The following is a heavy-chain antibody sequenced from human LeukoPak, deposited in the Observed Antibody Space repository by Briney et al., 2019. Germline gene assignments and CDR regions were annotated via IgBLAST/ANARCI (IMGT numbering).Heavy chain of an antibody. V-gene: IGHV3-21*04. J-gene: IGHJ3*02. CDR3: ARGPTIDSAFDI. Sequence: PGGSLRLSCAASGFTFSSYSMNWVRQAPGKGLEWVSSISSSSNHIYYADSLKGRFTISRDNAKNSLYLQMNSLRAEDTAVYYCARGPTIDSAFDIWGQGTMVTVSS. CDR2: ISSSSNHI. D-gene: IGHD1-1*01. CDR1: GFTFSSYS.